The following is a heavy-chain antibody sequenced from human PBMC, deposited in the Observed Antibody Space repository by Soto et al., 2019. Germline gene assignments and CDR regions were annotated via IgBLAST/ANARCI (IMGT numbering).Heavy chain of an antibody. J-gene: IGHJ4*02. CDR3: ARRSIGYGSAHAHYFDY. CDR1: GGSFLTSSYY. Sequence: SETLSLTCTVSGGSFLTSSYYWCWIRHPPGKGLEWIGTFFHSGSTDHNPSLKSRVTVSMDTSKNQFSLKLTSVTAADTAVYYCARRSIGYGSAHAHYFDYWGQGTLVTVSS. CDR2: FFHSGST. D-gene: IGHD5-18*01. V-gene: IGHV4-39*01.